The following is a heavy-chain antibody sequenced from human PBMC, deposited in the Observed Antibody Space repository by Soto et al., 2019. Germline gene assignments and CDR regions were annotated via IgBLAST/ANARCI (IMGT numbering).Heavy chain of an antibody. J-gene: IGHJ6*02. Sequence: GGSLRLSCAASGFTFSSYSMSWVRQAPGKGLEWVSSISSSSSYIYYADSVKGRFTISRDNAKNSLYLQMNSLRAEDTAVYYCATMTIAAAGPHYGMDVWGQGTTVTVSS. CDR2: ISSSSSYI. CDR3: ATMTIAAAGPHYGMDV. D-gene: IGHD6-13*01. CDR1: GFTFSSYS. V-gene: IGHV3-21*01.